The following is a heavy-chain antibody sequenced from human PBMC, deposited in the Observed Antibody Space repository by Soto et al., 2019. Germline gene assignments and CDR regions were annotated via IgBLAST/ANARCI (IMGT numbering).Heavy chain of an antibody. CDR2: INAGNGNT. Sequence: GASVKVSCKASGYTFTSYAMHWVRQAPGQRLEWMGWINAGNGNTKYSQKFQGRVTITRDTSASTAYMELSSLRSEDTAVYYCARDRYDSSGYNSYYYYGMDVWGQGTTVTV. D-gene: IGHD3-22*01. J-gene: IGHJ6*02. CDR3: ARDRYDSSGYNSYYYYGMDV. CDR1: GYTFTSYA. V-gene: IGHV1-3*01.